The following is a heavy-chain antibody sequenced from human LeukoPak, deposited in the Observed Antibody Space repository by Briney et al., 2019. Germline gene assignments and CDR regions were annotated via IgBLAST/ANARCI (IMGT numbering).Heavy chain of an antibody. V-gene: IGHV1-2*02. J-gene: IGHJ4*02. CDR3: ATYYLDTSARD. Sequence: ASVTVSCKASGYTFTGYYIHWVRQAPGQGLEWMGWINPNSGGTNYAEKFQGRVTMTRDTSISTAYMELSRLRSGDTAVYFCATYYLDTSARDWGQGTLVTVSS. CDR2: INPNSGGT. D-gene: IGHD3-22*01. CDR1: GYTFTGYY.